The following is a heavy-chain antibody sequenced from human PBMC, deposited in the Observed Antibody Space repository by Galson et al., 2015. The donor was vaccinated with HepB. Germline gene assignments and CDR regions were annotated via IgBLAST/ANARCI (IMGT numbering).Heavy chain of an antibody. J-gene: IGHJ5*02. CDR1: GYTFTSYG. D-gene: IGHD2-2*01. Sequence: SCKASGYTFTSYGISWVRQAPGQGLEWMGWISAYNGNTNYAQKLQGRVTMTTDTSTSTAYMELRSLRSDDTAVYYCARAKHTLIVVVPADNWFDPWGQGTLVTVSS. CDR3: ARAKHTLIVVVPADNWFDP. CDR2: ISAYNGNT. V-gene: IGHV1-18*04.